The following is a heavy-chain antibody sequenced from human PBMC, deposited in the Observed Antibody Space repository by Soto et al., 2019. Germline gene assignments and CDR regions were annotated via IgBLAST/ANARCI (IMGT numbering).Heavy chain of an antibody. J-gene: IGHJ4*02. CDR3: ARDAAAVDTAMVTFDY. V-gene: IGHV1-69*01. CDR2: IIPIFGTA. D-gene: IGHD5-18*01. CDR1: GGTFSSYA. Sequence: QVQLVQSGAEVKKPGSSVKVSCKASGGTFSSYAISWVRQAPGQGLEWMGGIIPIFGTANYAQKFQGRVTITADESTSTAYMELSSLRSEDKAVYYCARDAAAVDTAMVTFDYWGQVTLVTVSS.